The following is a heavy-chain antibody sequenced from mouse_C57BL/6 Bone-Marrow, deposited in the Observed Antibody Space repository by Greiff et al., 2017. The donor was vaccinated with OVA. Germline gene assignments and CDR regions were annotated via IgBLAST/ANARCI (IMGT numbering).Heavy chain of an antibody. CDR2: IHPNSGST. J-gene: IGHJ4*01. V-gene: IGHV1-64*01. CDR1: CYTFTSYW. CDR3: LYDGYLYAMDY. D-gene: IGHD2-3*01. Sequence: QVQLQQPGAELVKPGASVKLSCKASCYTFTSYWMHWVKQRPGQGLEWIGMIHPNSGSTNYNEKFKSKATLTVDKSSSTAYMQLSSLTSEDSAVYYCLYDGYLYAMDYWGQGTSVTVSS.